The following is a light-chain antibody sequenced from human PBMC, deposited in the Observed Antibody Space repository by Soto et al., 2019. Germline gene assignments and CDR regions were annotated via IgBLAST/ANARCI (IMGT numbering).Light chain of an antibody. V-gene: IGKV3-20*01. CDR3: QQYGASFLT. CDR2: AAS. Sequence: EIVLTQSPGTLSLSPGERATLFCRASQSVDSSYLAWYQQKTGQAPRLLIYAASSRAAGVPDRFGGSGSGTDFTLTISRLEPEDFAVYYCQQYGASFLTFGQGTRLEIK. J-gene: IGKJ5*01. CDR1: QSVDSSY.